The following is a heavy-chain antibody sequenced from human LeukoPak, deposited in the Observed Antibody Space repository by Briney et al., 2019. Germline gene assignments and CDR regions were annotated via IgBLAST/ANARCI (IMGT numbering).Heavy chain of an antibody. CDR1: GFTFSSSA. D-gene: IGHD2-15*01. V-gene: IGHV1-58*01. CDR2: IVVGRGHT. CDR3: AADSSRSGAGPFDI. Sequence: SVKISCKASGFTFSSSAVQWVRQARGQRLEWIGWIVVGRGHTNYAQNFQERVTIIRDMSTSTAYMELSSLRSEDTAVYYCAADSSRSGAGPFDIWGQGTMVTVSS. J-gene: IGHJ3*02.